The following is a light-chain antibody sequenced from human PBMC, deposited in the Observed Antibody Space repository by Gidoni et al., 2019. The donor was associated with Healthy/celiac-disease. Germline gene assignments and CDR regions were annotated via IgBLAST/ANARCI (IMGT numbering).Light chain of an antibody. CDR1: SSNIGSNT. Sequence: QSVLTQPPSASATPGQGVTISCSGSSSNIGSNTVNWYQQLPGTAPKLLIYSNNQRPSGVPDRFSGSKSGTSASLAISGLQSEDEADYYCAAWDDSLNGRVFGTGTKVTVL. CDR3: AAWDDSLNGRV. V-gene: IGLV1-44*01. J-gene: IGLJ1*01. CDR2: SNN.